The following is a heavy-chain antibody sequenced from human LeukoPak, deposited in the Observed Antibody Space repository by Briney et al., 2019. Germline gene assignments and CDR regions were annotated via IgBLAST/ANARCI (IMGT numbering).Heavy chain of an antibody. CDR3: ARFEGTSSSWYTPRP. J-gene: IGHJ5*02. V-gene: IGHV5-51*01. CDR2: IYPGDSDT. D-gene: IGHD6-13*01. CDR1: GYSFTSYW. Sequence: GESLKISCKGSGYSFTSYWIGWVRQMPGKGLEWMGIIYPGDSDTRYSPSFQAQVTISADKSISTAYLQWSSLKASDTAMYYCARFEGTSSSWYTPRPWGQGTLVTVSS.